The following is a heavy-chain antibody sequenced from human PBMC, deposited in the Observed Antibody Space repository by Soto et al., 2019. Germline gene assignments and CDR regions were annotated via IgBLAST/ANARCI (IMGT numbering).Heavy chain of an antibody. CDR1: GYTFTNYA. D-gene: IGHD6-13*01. CDR2: ISAYNGNT. Sequence: QVQLVQSGAEVKKPGASVKVSCKASGYTFTNYAFSWVRQAPGQGLEWMGWISAYNGNTNYPQKLQGRVTMTTDTSTSTAYMELRSLRPDDTAVYYCARDLAAAGTFDCWGQGTLVTVSS. J-gene: IGHJ4*02. CDR3: ARDLAAAGTFDC. V-gene: IGHV1-18*01.